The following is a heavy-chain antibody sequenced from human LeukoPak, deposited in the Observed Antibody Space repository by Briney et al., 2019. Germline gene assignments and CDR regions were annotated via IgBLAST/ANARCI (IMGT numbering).Heavy chain of an antibody. CDR3: ARALESIVVVPAGDY. J-gene: IGHJ4*02. Sequence: GGSLRLSCAASGFPFSSYSMNWVRQAPGKGLEWISYISGSRSDIYYADSVKARFTISRDNAKNSLYLQMNSLRAEDTAVYYCARALESIVVVPAGDYWGQGTLVTVSS. V-gene: IGHV3-48*01. CDR2: ISGSRSDI. CDR1: GFPFSSYS. D-gene: IGHD2-2*01.